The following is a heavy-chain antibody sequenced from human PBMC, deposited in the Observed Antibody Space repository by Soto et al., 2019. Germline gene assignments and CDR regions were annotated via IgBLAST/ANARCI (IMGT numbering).Heavy chain of an antibody. V-gene: IGHV3-49*03. J-gene: IGHJ4*02. CDR2: IRSKAYGGTT. CDR1: GFTFGDYA. CDR3: TTQHYYDSSGYPKPFDY. Sequence: GGSLRLSCTASGFTFGDYAMSWFRQAPGKGLEWVGFIRSKAYGGTTEYAASVKGRFTISRDDSKSIAYLQMNSLKTEDTAVYYCTTQHYYDSSGYPKPFDYWGQGTLVTVSS. D-gene: IGHD3-22*01.